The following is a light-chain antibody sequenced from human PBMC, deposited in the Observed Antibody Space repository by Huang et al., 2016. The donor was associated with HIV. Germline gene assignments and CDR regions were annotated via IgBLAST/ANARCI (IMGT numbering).Light chain of an antibody. CDR1: ESVGIT. CDR3: QQYNNWPPVT. V-gene: IGKV3-15*01. Sequence: VMTQSPATLSVSPGERATLSSRASESVGITLAWYQQRPGQAPWLLIYGASTRATGVPARFSGRGSGTEFTLTINSLQSEDLAIYYCQQYNNWPPVTFGQGTRLEIK. CDR2: GAS. J-gene: IGKJ5*01.